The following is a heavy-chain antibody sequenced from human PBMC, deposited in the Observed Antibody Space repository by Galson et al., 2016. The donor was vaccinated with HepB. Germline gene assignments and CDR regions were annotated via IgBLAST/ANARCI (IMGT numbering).Heavy chain of an antibody. D-gene: IGHD3-10*01. CDR2: ISYDGNKK. CDR1: GFTFSTYC. Sequence: SLRLSCAASGFTFSTYCMHWVRQAPGKGLEWVAVISYDGNKKYYADSVKGRFTISRDNSKNTLYLQMNSLRAEDTAVYYCARDRRGLYYYGMDVWGQGTTVTVS. CDR3: ARDRRGLYYYGMDV. V-gene: IGHV3-30*03. J-gene: IGHJ6*02.